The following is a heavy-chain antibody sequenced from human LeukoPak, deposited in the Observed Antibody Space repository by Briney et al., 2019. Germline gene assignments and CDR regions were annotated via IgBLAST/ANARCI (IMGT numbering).Heavy chain of an antibody. CDR2: INHSGST. V-gene: IGHV4-34*01. J-gene: IGHJ3*02. CDR3: ASPSVPAAMRAFDI. Sequence: ETLSLTCAVYGGSFSGYYWNWIRQPPGKGLEWIGEINHSGSTNYNPYLKSRVTISVDRSKNQFSLKLSSVTAADTAVYYCASPSVPAAMRAFDIWGQGTMVTVSS. CDR1: GGSFSGYY. D-gene: IGHD2-2*01.